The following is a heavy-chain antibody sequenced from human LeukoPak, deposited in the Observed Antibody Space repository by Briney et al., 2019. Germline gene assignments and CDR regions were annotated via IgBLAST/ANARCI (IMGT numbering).Heavy chain of an antibody. V-gene: IGHV3-23*01. CDR1: GFTFSSYA. Sequence: GGSLRLSCAASGFTFSSYAMSWVRLAPGKGLEWVSAISGSGGSTYYADSVKGRFTISRDNSKNTLYLQMNSLRAEDTAVYYCAKVGSYGYWYFDLWGRGTLVTVSS. J-gene: IGHJ2*01. CDR2: ISGSGGST. D-gene: IGHD1-26*01. CDR3: AKVGSYGYWYFDL.